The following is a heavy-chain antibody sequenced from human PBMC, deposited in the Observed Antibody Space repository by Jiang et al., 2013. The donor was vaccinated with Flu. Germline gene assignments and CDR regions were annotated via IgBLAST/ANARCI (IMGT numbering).Heavy chain of an antibody. Sequence: GSGLVKPAETLSLTCTVSGASIFSSPFSWAWIRQPPGKGLEWIGTVSYNGATYSNPSLESRVSISVDTSRNQFFLKLISVTAADTALYYCARLPTGFPNWFDPWGQGTLVTVSA. CDR1: GASIFSSPFS. D-gene: IGHD3-9*01. V-gene: IGHV4-39*01. CDR3: ARLPTGFPNWFDP. J-gene: IGHJ5*02. CDR2: VSYNGAT.